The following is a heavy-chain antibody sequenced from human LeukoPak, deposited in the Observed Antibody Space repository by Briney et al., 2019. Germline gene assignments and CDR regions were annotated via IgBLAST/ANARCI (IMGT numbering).Heavy chain of an antibody. D-gene: IGHD6-13*01. CDR3: ARDHGRSSWAYYFDY. CDR1: GGSISSGDYY. Sequence: SQTLSLTCTVSGGSISSGDYYWSWIRQPPGKGLEWIGYIYYSGSTYYNPSLKSRVTISVDTSKNQFSLKLSSVTAADTAVYYCARDHGRSSWAYYFDYWGQGTLVTVSS. V-gene: IGHV4-30-4*08. J-gene: IGHJ4*02. CDR2: IYYSGST.